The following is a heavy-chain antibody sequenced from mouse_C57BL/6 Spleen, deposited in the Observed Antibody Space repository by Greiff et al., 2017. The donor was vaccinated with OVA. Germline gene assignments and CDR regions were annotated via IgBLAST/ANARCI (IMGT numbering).Heavy chain of an antibody. J-gene: IGHJ2*01. CDR1: GYTFTDYE. CDR3: TSLLFGRNFDY. D-gene: IGHD1-1*01. Sequence: VQLQQSGAELVRPGASVTLSCKASGYTFTDYEMHWVKQTPVHGLEWIGAIDPETGGTAYNQKFKGKAILTADKSSSTAYMELRSLTSEDSAVYYCTSLLFGRNFDYWGQGTTLTVSS. V-gene: IGHV1-15*01. CDR2: IDPETGGT.